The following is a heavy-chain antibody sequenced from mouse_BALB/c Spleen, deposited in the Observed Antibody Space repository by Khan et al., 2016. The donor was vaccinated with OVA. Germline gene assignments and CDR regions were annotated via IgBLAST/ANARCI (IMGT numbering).Heavy chain of an antibody. CDR2: INTYTGEP. J-gene: IGHJ4*01. Sequence: QIQLVQSGPELKKPGETVQISYKASGFTFTNYGMNWVKQAPGKGLKWMGWINTYTGEPTFADDFKGRFAFSLETSASTAYLQINSLKNEDTATYVCARVGYNGTLDCWGQGTSVTVSS. V-gene: IGHV9-3-1*01. D-gene: IGHD2-14*01. CDR3: ARVGYNGTLDC. CDR1: GFTFTNYG.